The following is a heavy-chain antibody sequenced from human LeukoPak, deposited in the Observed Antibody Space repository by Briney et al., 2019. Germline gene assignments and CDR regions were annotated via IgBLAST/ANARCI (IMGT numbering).Heavy chain of an antibody. CDR1: GFTFSSYG. J-gene: IGHJ4*02. D-gene: IGHD5-12*01. CDR3: AKGTPRIVATIYALRFDY. Sequence: PGGSLRLSCAASGFTFSSYGMHWVRQAPGKGLEWVAVISYDGSNKYYADSVKGRFTISRDNSKNTLYLQMNSLRAEDTAVYYCAKGTPRIVATIYALRFDYWGQGTLVTVSS. V-gene: IGHV3-30*18. CDR2: ISYDGSNK.